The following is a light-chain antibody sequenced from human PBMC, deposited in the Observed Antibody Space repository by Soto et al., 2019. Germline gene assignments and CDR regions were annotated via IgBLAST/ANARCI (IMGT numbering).Light chain of an antibody. CDR1: HSVGSSY. CDR2: GAS. J-gene: IGKJ1*01. CDR3: QLFGSLWT. V-gene: IGKV3-20*01. Sequence: EVVLTQSPGTLSLSPGDRATLSCRASHSVGSSYLAWYQQKPGQAPRLLIYGASSRATGIPDRFSGSGSGTDFSLTISRLEPEDFAVYYCQLFGSLWTFGQGTKVEIK.